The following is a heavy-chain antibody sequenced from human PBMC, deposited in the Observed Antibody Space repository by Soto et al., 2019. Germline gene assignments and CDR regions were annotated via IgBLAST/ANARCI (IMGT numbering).Heavy chain of an antibody. CDR2: ISGSGGST. D-gene: IGHD3-3*01. CDR3: AKEAYFWSGYLRYFQH. V-gene: IGHV3-23*01. Sequence: GGSLRLSCAASGFTFSSYAMSWVRQAPGKGLEWVSAISGSGGSTYYADSVKGRFTISRDNSKNTLYLQMNSLRAEDTAVYYCAKEAYFWSGYLRYFQHWGQGTLVTVSS. J-gene: IGHJ1*01. CDR1: GFTFSSYA.